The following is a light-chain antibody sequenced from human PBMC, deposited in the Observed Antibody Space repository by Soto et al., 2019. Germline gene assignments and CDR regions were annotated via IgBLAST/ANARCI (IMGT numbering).Light chain of an antibody. CDR1: SGHSSYA. CDR2: LNNDGSH. V-gene: IGLV4-69*01. J-gene: IGLJ2*01. CDR3: QTWGTGFQV. Sequence: QLVLTQSPSASASLGASVKLTCTLSSGHSSYAIAWHQKQPGKGPRYLMDLNNDGSHTKGDGIPDRFSGSSSGAERYLIISSLQSEDEADYYCQTWGTGFQVFGGATKVTVL.